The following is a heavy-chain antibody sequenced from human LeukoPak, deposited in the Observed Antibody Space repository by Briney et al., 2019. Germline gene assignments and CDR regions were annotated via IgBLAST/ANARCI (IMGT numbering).Heavy chain of an antibody. CDR3: ARGDTAMVDY. Sequence: SETLSLTCTVSGGSISTYYWNWIRQPPGKGLEWIGYVYYSGSTNYNPSLKSRATISVDTSKNQFSLKLSSVTAADTAVYYCARGDTAMVDYWGQGTLVTVSS. CDR1: GGSISTYY. V-gene: IGHV4-59*01. J-gene: IGHJ4*02. D-gene: IGHD5-18*01. CDR2: VYYSGST.